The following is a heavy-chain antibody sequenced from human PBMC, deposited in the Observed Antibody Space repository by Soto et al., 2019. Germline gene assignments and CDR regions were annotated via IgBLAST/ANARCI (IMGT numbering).Heavy chain of an antibody. CDR1: GYTFTGYY. CDR3: AREGQPEFYCSGGSCYTGSYYYGMDV. CDR2: INPNSGGT. D-gene: IGHD2-15*01. V-gene: IGHV1-2*04. J-gene: IGHJ6*02. Sequence: ASVKVSCKASGYTFTGYYMHWVRQAPGQGLEWMGWINPNSGGTNYAQKFQGWVTMTRDTSISTAYMELSRLRSDDTAVYYCAREGQPEFYCSGGSCYTGSYYYGMDVWGQGTTVTVSS.